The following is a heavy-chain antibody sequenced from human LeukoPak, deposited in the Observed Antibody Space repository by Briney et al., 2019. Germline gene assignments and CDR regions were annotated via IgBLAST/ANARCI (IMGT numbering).Heavy chain of an antibody. V-gene: IGHV4-39*01. CDR3: ARARAIVVVVAATGSYNWFDP. CDR1: GGSISSSSYY. J-gene: IGHJ5*02. D-gene: IGHD2-15*01. Sequence: NPSETLSLTCTVSGGSISSSSYYWGWIRQPPGKGLEWIGSIYYSGSTYHNPSLKSRVTISVDTSKNQFSLKLSSVTAADTAVYYCARARAIVVVVAATGSYNWFDPWGQGTLVTVSS. CDR2: IYYSGST.